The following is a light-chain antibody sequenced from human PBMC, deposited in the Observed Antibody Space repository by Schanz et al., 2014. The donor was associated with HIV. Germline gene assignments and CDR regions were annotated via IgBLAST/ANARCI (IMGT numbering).Light chain of an antibody. CDR3: MQVLQSSQFT. CDR2: FGS. Sequence: EIVMTQSPLYLPVTPGEPASISCRSSQSLLHSDGYNYLDWYLQKPGQSPQLLIYFGSTRASGVPDRFSGSGSGTDFTLKISRVEAEDVGVYYCMQVLQSSQFTFGPGTKVDIK. V-gene: IGKV2-28*01. J-gene: IGKJ3*01. CDR1: QSLLHSDGYNY.